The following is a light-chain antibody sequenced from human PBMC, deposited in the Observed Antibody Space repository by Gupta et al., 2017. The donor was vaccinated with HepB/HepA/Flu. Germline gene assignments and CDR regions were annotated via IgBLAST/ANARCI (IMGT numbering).Light chain of an antibody. CDR1: QGIKRD. J-gene: IGKJ1*01. V-gene: IGKV1-6*01. CDR2: AAS. Sequence: AIQMTQSPSSLSASVGDRVTITCRASQGIKRDLGWYQHKPGKAPKLLIFAASSLQTGVPSRFSGSGSGTDFSLTISSLQPEDFATYYCLQEDSYPRTFGQGTKVEIK. CDR3: LQEDSYPRT.